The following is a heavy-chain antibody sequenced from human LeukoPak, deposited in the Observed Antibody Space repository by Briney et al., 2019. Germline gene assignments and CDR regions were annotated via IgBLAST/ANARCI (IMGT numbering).Heavy chain of an antibody. Sequence: RPGGSLRLSCAVSGITLCNYGMSWVRQAPGKGLEWVSAISGSGGSTYYADSVKGRFTISRDNSKNTLYLQMNSLRAEDTAVYYCAKEDPIAAAVDYWGQGTLVTVSS. CDR3: AKEDPIAAAVDY. CDR2: ISGSGGST. D-gene: IGHD6-13*01. J-gene: IGHJ4*02. CDR1: GITLCNYG. V-gene: IGHV3-23*01.